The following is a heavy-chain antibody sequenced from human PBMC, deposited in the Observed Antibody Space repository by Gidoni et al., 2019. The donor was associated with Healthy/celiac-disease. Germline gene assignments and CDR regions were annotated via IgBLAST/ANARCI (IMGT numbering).Heavy chain of an antibody. D-gene: IGHD3-16*01. Sequence: QVQLQESGPGLVKPSQTLSLTCPVSGGSISSGGYYWSWIRQHPGKGLEWIGYIYYSGSTYYNPSLKSRVTISVDTSKNQFSLKLSSVTAADTAVYYCARGASEITTGGVHYFDYWGQGTLVTVSS. CDR1: GGSISSGGYY. CDR2: IYYSGST. CDR3: ARGASEITTGGVHYFDY. V-gene: IGHV4-31*03. J-gene: IGHJ4*02.